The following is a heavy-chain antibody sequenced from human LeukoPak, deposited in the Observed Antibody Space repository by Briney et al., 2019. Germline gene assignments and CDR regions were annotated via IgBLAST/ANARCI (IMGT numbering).Heavy chain of an antibody. D-gene: IGHD4-17*01. V-gene: IGHV3-48*01. CDR2: LSGSSSRS. CDR1: GFSFSTYI. Sequence: GGSLRLSCAATGFSFSTYIMNWVRQAPGRGLEWISCLSGSSSRSYYANSVKGRFTISRDNAKNSLYLQMSSLRVEDTAVYYCARDLSVTALYIAAFDLWGQGTLVTVSS. CDR3: ARDLSVTALYIAAFDL. J-gene: IGHJ3*01.